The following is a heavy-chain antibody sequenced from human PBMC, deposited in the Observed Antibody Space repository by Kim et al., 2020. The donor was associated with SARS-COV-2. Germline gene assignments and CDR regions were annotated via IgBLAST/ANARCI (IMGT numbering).Heavy chain of an antibody. CDR1: GGSISSYY. J-gene: IGHJ6*02. V-gene: IGHV4-59*01. D-gene: IGHD3-10*01. CDR2: IYYSGST. CDR3: ARVSGWFGEFYGMDV. Sequence: SETLSLTCTVSGGSISSYYWSWIRQPPGKGLEWIGYIYYSGSTNYNPSLKSRVTISVDTSKNQFSLKLSSVTAADTAVYYCARVSGWFGEFYGMDVWGQGTTVTVSS.